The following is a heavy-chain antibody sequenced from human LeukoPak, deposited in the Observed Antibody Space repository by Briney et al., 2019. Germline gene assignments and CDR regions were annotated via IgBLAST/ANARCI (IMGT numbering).Heavy chain of an antibody. CDR2: ISSSSSYI. Sequence: GGSLRLSCAASGFTFSSYSMNWVRQAPGKGLEWVSSISSSSSYIYYADSVKGRFTISRDNAKNSLYLQMNSLRAEDTAVYYCARVLHKRNYDSGTYYIYWGQGTLVTVSS. J-gene: IGHJ4*02. D-gene: IGHD3-22*01. CDR3: ARVLHKRNYDSGTYYIY. CDR1: GFTFSSYS. V-gene: IGHV3-21*01.